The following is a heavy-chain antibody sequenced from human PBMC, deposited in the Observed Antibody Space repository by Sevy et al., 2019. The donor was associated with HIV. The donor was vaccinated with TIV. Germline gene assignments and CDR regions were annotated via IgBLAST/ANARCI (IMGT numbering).Heavy chain of an antibody. V-gene: IGHV3-33*01. Sequence: GGSLRLSCAGSGFTFSSYGMHWVRQAPGKGLEWVAVIWYDGSSNYYADSVKGRFTISRDNSKNTVYLQMNSLRAEDTAVYYCAREDGQENSGCDYAFDIWGQGTVVTVSS. CDR3: AREDGQENSGCDYAFDI. CDR1: GFTFSSYG. CDR2: IWYDGSSN. J-gene: IGHJ3*02. D-gene: IGHD6-19*01.